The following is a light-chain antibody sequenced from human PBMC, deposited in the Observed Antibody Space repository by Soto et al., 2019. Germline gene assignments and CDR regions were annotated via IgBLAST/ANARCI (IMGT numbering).Light chain of an antibody. J-gene: IGKJ1*01. CDR3: QQRSDRPQT. Sequence: EIVLTLSPATLSLSTRQRATLSCRSSHSVSGYLACWQQQPRRAPRRLIYYAATRGTGSPAGLSSSGSGTDFTPTISSLEPEDFSVYYCQQRSDRPQTFGQGTKADIK. V-gene: IGKV3-11*01. CDR1: HSVSGY. CDR2: YAA.